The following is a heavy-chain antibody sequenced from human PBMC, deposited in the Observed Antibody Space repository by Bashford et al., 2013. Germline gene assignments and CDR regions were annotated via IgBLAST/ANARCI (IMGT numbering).Heavy chain of an antibody. D-gene: IGHD2-2*01. V-gene: IGHV5-51*01. CDR2: IYPGDSDT. J-gene: IGHJ6*02. Sequence: WVRQMPGKGLEWMGIIYPGDSDTRYSPSFQGQVTISADKSISTAYLQWSSLKASDTAMYYCARSKTAARAGYYYGMDVWGQGTTVTVSS. CDR3: ARSKTAARAGYYYGMDV.